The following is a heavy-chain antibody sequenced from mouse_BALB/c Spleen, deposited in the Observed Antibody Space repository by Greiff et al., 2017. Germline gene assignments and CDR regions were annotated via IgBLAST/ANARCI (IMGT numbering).Heavy chain of an antibody. J-gene: IGHJ4*01. CDR2: IRNKANGYTT. Sequence: EVHLVESGGGLVQPGGSLRLSCATSGFTFTDYYMSWVRQPPGKALEWLGFIRNKANGYTTEYSASVKGRFTISRDNSQSILYLQMNTLRAEDSATYYCARDGNYKDAMDYWGQGTSVTVSS. D-gene: IGHD2-1*01. CDR3: ARDGNYKDAMDY. V-gene: IGHV7-3*02. CDR1: GFTFTDYY.